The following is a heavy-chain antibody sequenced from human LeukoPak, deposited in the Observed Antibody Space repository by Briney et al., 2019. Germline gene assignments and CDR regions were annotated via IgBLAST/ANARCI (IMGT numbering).Heavy chain of an antibody. Sequence: SETLSLTCTVSGGSISSYYWSWIRQPPGKGLEWIGYIYYSGSTNYNPSLKSRVTISVDTSKNRFSLKLSSVTAADTAVYYCARAGYCSGAACYAEGIDYWGQGTLVTVSS. CDR1: GGSISSYY. J-gene: IGHJ4*02. CDR3: ARAGYCSGAACYAEGIDY. V-gene: IGHV4-59*01. D-gene: IGHD2-2*01. CDR2: IYYSGST.